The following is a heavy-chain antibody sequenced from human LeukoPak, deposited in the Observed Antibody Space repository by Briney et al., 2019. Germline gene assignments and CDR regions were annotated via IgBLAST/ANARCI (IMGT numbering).Heavy chain of an antibody. Sequence: GGSLRLSCAASGFTFDDYAMHWVRQAPGKGLEWVSLISWDGGSTYYADSVKGRFTISRDNSKNSLYLQMNSLRAEDTALYYCAKDSSIAAPGIDYWGQGTLVTVSS. V-gene: IGHV3-43D*03. CDR3: AKDSSIAAPGIDY. CDR1: GFTFDDYA. D-gene: IGHD6-6*01. CDR2: ISWDGGST. J-gene: IGHJ4*02.